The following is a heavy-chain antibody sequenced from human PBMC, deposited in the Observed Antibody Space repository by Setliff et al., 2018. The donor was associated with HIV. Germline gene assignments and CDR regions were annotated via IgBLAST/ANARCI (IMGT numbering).Heavy chain of an antibody. D-gene: IGHD2-15*01. Sequence: GASVKVSCKASGYTFTTYAMNWVRQAPGQGLEWMGWINTNTGNPTYAQGFTGRFVFSLDTSVSTAYLQISSLKAEDTAVYYCAREVVVAGVHYYNMAVWGKGTTVTVSS. J-gene: IGHJ6*03. CDR2: INTNTGNP. CDR1: GYTFTTYA. V-gene: IGHV7-4-1*02. CDR3: AREVVVAGVHYYNMAV.